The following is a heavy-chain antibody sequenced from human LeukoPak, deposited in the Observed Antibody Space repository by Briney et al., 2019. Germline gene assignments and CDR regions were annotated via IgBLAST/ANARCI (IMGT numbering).Heavy chain of an antibody. D-gene: IGHD6-19*01. V-gene: IGHV1-69*04. CDR1: GGTFSSYA. CDR2: IIPILGIA. Sequence: ASVKVSCKASGGTFSSYAISWVRQAPGQGLEWMGRIIPILGIANYAQKFQGRVTITAYKSTSTAYMELSSLRSEDTAVYYCARAPSGWYLIYWGQGTLVTVSS. CDR3: ARAPSGWYLIY. J-gene: IGHJ4*02.